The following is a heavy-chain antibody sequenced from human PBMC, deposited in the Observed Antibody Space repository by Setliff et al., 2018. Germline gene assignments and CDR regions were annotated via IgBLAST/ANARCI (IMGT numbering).Heavy chain of an antibody. V-gene: IGHV5-51*01. CDR1: GYSFTSYW. Sequence: PGESLKISCKGSGYSFTSYWIGWVRQMPGKGLEWMGIIYPGDSDTRYSPSFQGQVTISADKSISTAYLQWSSLKASDTAMYCCARRRYYDSSGYYYFDYWGQGTLVTVSS. CDR2: IYPGDSDT. CDR3: ARRRYYDSSGYYYFDY. J-gene: IGHJ4*02. D-gene: IGHD3-22*01.